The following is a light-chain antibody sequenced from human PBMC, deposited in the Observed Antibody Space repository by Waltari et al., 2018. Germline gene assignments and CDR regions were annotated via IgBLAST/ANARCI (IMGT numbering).Light chain of an antibody. J-gene: IGLJ2*01. CDR3: SSYTSSTTVV. CDR1: SSAVGGYNY. CDR2: EVS. V-gene: IGLV2-14*01. Sequence: QSALTQPASVSGSPGQSITISCTGSSSAVGGYNYVSWFQQHPGKAPKLMIYEVSNRPSGVSDRFSGSKSGNTASLTISGLQPEDEADYYCSSYTSSTTVVFGGGTKLTVL.